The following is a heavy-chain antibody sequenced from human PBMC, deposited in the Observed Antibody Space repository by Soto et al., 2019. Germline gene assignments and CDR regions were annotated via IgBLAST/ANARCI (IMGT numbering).Heavy chain of an antibody. V-gene: IGHV4-34*01. D-gene: IGHD6-13*01. J-gene: IGHJ3*02. Sequence: SETLSLTCAVYGGSFIGYYWSWIRQPPWKGLEWIGEINHSGSTNYNPSLKSRVTISVDTSKNQFSLKLSSVTAADTAVYYCARRWLFIAAAGSSVFDRWGKGKM. CDR2: INHSGST. CDR1: GGSFIGYY. CDR3: ARRWLFIAAAGSSVFDR.